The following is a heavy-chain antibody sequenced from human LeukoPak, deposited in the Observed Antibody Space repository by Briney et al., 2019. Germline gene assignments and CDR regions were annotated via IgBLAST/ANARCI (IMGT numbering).Heavy chain of an antibody. Sequence: GASVKVSCKVSGYTLTELSMHWVRQAPGKGLEWMGGFDPEDGETIYAQKFQGRDTMTEDTSTDTAYMELSSLRSEDTAVYYCATESSSRKWLRKSYYYYGMDVWGQGTTVTVSS. D-gene: IGHD5-12*01. CDR3: ATESSSRKWLRKSYYYYGMDV. V-gene: IGHV1-24*01. CDR1: GYTLTELS. CDR2: FDPEDGET. J-gene: IGHJ6*02.